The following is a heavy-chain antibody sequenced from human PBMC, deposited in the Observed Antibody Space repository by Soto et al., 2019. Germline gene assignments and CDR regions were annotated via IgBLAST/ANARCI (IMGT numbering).Heavy chain of an antibody. CDR3: ARGARRRPPRDAFDI. J-gene: IGHJ3*02. V-gene: IGHV4-31*03. CDR1: GGSISSGGYY. Sequence: SETLSLTCTVSGGSISSGGYYWSWIRQHPGKGLEWIGYIYYSGSTYYNPSLKSRVIMSVDTSKKQFSLNVTSVTAADTAVYYCARGARRRPPRDAFDIWGQGTMVTV. CDR2: IYYSGST.